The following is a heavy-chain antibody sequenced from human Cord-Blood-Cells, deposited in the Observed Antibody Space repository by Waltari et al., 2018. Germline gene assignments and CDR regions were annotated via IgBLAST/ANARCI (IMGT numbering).Heavy chain of an antibody. D-gene: IGHD6-6*01. CDR3: ARGRSSFFDY. CDR2: IKQDGSEK. CDR1: GFTFSSYW. V-gene: IGHV3-7*01. J-gene: IGHJ4*02. Sequence: EVQLVESGGGLVQPGGSLRLSCAASGFTFSSYWVSWVHQAPGKGLEWVANIKQDGSEKYYVDSVKGRFTISRDNAKNSLYLQMNSLRAEDTAVYYCARGRSSFFDYWGQGTLVTVSS.